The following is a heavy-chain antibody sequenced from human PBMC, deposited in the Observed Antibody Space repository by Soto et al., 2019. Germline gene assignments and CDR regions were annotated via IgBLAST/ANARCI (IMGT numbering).Heavy chain of an antibody. CDR3: ASTLLHNWFAS. D-gene: IGHD2-21*02. CDR1: GFTFSSYA. CDR2: ISYDGSNK. J-gene: IGHJ5*01. V-gene: IGHV3-30-3*01. Sequence: PGGSLRLSCAASGFTFSSYAMHWVRQAPGKGLEWVAVISYDGSNKYYADSVKGRFTISRDNSKNTLYLQMNSLRAEDTAVYYCASTLLHNWFASWGQGSLVTVSS.